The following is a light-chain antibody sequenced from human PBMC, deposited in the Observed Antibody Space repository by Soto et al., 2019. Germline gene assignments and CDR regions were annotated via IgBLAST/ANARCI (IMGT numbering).Light chain of an antibody. J-gene: IGKJ1*01. Sequence: DIQMTQSPSTLSASVGDRVTITCRASQSIRTRLAWYQQKPGKAPKVLIYEASILESGVPSRFSGSGSGTEFTLSISSLQPDDFATYYCQQYKSYWTFGQGTKVEI. V-gene: IGKV1-5*03. CDR2: EAS. CDR3: QQYKSYWT. CDR1: QSIRTR.